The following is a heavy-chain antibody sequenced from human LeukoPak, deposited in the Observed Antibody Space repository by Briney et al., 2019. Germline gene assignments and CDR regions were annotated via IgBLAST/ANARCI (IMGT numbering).Heavy chain of an antibody. Sequence: PGGSLRLSCAASGFTFSSYGMHWVRQAPGKGLEWVAVISYDGSNKYYADSVKGRFTISRDNSKNTLYLQMNSLRAEDTALYYCAKDKTGDTAVVYYFDYWGQGTLVTVSS. CDR3: AKDKTGDTAVVYYFDY. D-gene: IGHD5-18*01. CDR2: ISYDGSNK. J-gene: IGHJ4*02. CDR1: GFTFSSYG. V-gene: IGHV3-30*18.